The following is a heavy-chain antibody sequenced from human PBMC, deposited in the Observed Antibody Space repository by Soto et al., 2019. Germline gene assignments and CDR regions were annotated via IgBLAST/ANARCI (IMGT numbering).Heavy chain of an antibody. CDR2: IYYSGST. CDR3: ARHSYYDFWSGYYSPFDY. CDR1: GGSISSSSYY. Sequence: ASETLSLTCTVSGGSISSSSYYWGWIRQPPGKGLEWIGSIYYSGSTYYNPSLKSRVTISVDTSKNQFSLKLSSVTAADTAVYYCARHSYYDFWSGYYSPFDYWGQGTLVTVSS. J-gene: IGHJ4*02. V-gene: IGHV4-39*01. D-gene: IGHD3-3*01.